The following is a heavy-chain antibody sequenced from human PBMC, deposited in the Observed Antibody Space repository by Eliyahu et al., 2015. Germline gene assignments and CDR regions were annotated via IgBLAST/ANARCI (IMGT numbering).Heavy chain of an antibody. V-gene: IGHV3-33*01. D-gene: IGHD3-10*01. CDR3: ARGWFRGQFQYYFDY. J-gene: IGHJ4*02. Sequence: QVXLVESGGGVVQPGRXLRLSCAXSGFTFXDDGMHWVRHVPGKGLEWLAVIWYDASNTHYADSVKGRIFISRDNSKNMVFLQINRLRVEDTAIYYCARGWFRGQFQYYFDYWGQGTLVTASS. CDR2: IWYDASNT. CDR1: GFTFXDDG.